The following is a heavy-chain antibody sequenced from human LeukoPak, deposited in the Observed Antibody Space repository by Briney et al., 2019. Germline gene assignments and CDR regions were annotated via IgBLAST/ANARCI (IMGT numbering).Heavy chain of an antibody. J-gene: IGHJ4*02. Sequence: SVKVSCKASGGTLSSYALDWVRQAPGQGLEWIGRIIPIFAIVNYAQNFQGRVTITADKSTNTAYMELSSLRFEDTAFYCCAGADSSGYSLDENFDYWGQGTLVTVSS. D-gene: IGHD3-22*01. CDR1: GGTLSSYA. V-gene: IGHV1-69*04. CDR2: IIPIFAIV. CDR3: AGADSSGYSLDENFDY.